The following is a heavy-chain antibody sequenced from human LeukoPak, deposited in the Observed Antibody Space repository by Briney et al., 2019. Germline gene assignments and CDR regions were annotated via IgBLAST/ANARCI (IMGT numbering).Heavy chain of an antibody. V-gene: IGHV1-69*04. Sequence: ASVKVSCKASGGTFSSYAISWVRQAPGQGLEWMGRIIPILGIANYAQKFQGRVTITADKSTSTAYMELSSLRSEDTAVFYCATGRSAVSSLLFYWGQGTLVTVSS. CDR2: IIPILGIA. CDR3: ATGRSAVSSLLFY. CDR1: GGTFSSYA. J-gene: IGHJ4*02. D-gene: IGHD2-8*01.